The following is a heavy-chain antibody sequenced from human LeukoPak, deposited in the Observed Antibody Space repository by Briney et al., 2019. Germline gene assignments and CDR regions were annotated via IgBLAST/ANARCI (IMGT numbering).Heavy chain of an antibody. CDR1: GYTFTSYG. D-gene: IGHD1-1*01. Sequence: ASVKVSCKASGYTFTSYGFSRVRQAPGQGLEWMGWISAYYGNTNYAQKFQGRVTMTTDTATSTAYMELRSLRSDDTAVYYCARKGDYWNDGAYWGQGTLVTVSS. J-gene: IGHJ4*02. CDR3: ARKGDYWNDGAY. CDR2: ISAYYGNT. V-gene: IGHV1-18*01.